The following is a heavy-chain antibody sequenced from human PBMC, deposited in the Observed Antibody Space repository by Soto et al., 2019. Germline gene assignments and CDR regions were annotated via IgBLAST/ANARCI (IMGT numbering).Heavy chain of an antibody. CDR3: ASIAVYYFDY. J-gene: IGHJ4*02. Sequence: SETLSLTCTVSGGSISSSSYYWGWIRQPPGKGLEWIGSIYYSGSTYYNPSLKSRVTISVDTSKNQFSLKLSSVTAADTDVYYCASIAVYYFDYWGQGTLVTVYS. V-gene: IGHV4-39*01. D-gene: IGHD6-19*01. CDR2: IYYSGST. CDR1: GGSISSSSYY.